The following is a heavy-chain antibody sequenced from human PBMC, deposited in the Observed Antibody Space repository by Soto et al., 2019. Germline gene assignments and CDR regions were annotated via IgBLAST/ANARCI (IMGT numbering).Heavy chain of an antibody. V-gene: IGHV3-23*01. CDR3: AKDFDDFWSGYPGFDY. J-gene: IGHJ4*02. Sequence: GGSLRLSCAASGFTFSSYAMGWVRQAPGKGLEWVSAISGSGSSTYYADSVKGRFTISRDNTKNTLYLQMNSLRAEDTAVYYCAKDFDDFWSGYPGFDYWGQGTLVTVSS. D-gene: IGHD3-3*01. CDR2: ISGSGSST. CDR1: GFTFSSYA.